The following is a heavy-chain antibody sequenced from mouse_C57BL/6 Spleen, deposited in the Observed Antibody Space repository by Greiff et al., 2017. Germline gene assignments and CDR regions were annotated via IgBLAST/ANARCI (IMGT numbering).Heavy chain of an antibody. V-gene: IGHV1-82*01. D-gene: IGHD2-3*01. Sequence: QVQLQQSGPELVKPGASVKISCKASGYAFSSSWMNWVKQRPGKGLEWIGRIYPGDGDTNYNGKFKGKATLTADKSSSTAYMQLSSLTSRASAVYFGARRGIYDGYYCDYWGQGTTLSVSS. J-gene: IGHJ2*01. CDR2: IYPGDGDT. CDR3: ARRGIYDGYYCDY. CDR1: GYAFSSSW.